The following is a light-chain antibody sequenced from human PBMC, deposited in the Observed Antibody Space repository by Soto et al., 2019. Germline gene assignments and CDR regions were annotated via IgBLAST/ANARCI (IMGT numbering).Light chain of an antibody. CDR3: QHYGGSPPYT. Sequence: EIVLTQSPGTLSLSPGERVTLSCRARQTVSRNYLGWDRQKPGQAPRLLIYATSSRASGIPDRFSGSGSGTDFTLTISRLEPEDFAVYYCQHYGGSPPYTFGQGTKLEIK. CDR2: ATS. J-gene: IGKJ2*01. CDR1: QTVSRNY. V-gene: IGKV3-20*01.